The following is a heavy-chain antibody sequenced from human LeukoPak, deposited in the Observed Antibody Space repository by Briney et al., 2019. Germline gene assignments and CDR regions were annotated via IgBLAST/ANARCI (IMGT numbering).Heavy chain of an antibody. Sequence: PGGSLRLSCVAPGFSFDDHAMHWVRQAPGKGLEWVSGISWNGNNKGYVDSVRGRFTISRDKAKNSLYLQMNSLRPEDTAVYYCARDQSYSSGWYGGNYYFDYWGQGTLVTVSS. CDR3: ARDQSYSSGWYGGNYYFDY. CDR2: ISWNGNNK. D-gene: IGHD6-19*01. V-gene: IGHV3-9*01. J-gene: IGHJ4*02. CDR1: GFSFDDHA.